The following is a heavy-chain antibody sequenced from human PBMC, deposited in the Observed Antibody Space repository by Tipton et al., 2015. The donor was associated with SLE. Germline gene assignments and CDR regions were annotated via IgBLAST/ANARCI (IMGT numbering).Heavy chain of an antibody. CDR2: IIPIFGTT. CDR3: AGGNFLSGSEDW. D-gene: IGHD3/OR15-3a*01. Sequence: QSGAEVKKPGSSVKVSCKASGGTFNSYAISWVRQAPGQGLEWMGGIIPIFGTTNYAQKFQGRVSITADESTSTAYMELSSLRSEDTAVYYCAGGNFLSGSEDWWGQGTLVTVSS. CDR1: GGTFNSYA. J-gene: IGHJ4*02. V-gene: IGHV1-69*01.